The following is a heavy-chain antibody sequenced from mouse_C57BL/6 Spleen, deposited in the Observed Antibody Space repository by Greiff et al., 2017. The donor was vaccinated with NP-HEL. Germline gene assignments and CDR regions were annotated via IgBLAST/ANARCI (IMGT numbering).Heavy chain of an antibody. D-gene: IGHD4-1*01. J-gene: IGHJ4*01. CDR2: ISDGGSYT. Sequence: EVQLVESGGGLVKPGGSLKLSCAASGFTFSSYAMSWVRQTPEKRLEWVATISDGGSYTYYPDNVKGRFTISRDNAKNNLYLQMSHLKSEDTAMYYCARTGTWAMDYWGQGTSVTVSS. CDR1: GFTFSSYA. V-gene: IGHV5-4*01. CDR3: ARTGTWAMDY.